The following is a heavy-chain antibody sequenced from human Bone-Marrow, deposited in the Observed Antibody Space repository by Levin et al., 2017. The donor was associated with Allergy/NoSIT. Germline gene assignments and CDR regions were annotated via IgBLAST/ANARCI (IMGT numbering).Heavy chain of an antibody. CDR2: ISYDGSNK. CDR3: AKETLMDSSSFDY. D-gene: IGHD6-13*01. CDR1: GFTFSSYG. Sequence: GESLKISCAASGFTFSSYGMHWVRQAPGKGLEWVAVISYDGSNKYYADSVKGRFTISRDNSKNTLYLQMNSLRAEDTAVYYCAKETLMDSSSFDYWGQGTLVTVSS. V-gene: IGHV3-30*18. J-gene: IGHJ4*02.